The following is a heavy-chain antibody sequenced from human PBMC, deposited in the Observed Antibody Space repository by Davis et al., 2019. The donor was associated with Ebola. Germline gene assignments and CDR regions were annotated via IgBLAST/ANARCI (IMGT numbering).Heavy chain of an antibody. CDR1: GYSFTSYW. V-gene: IGHV5-51*01. J-gene: IGHJ5*02. D-gene: IGHD3-3*02. CDR2: IYPGDSDT. Sequence: GESLKISCQGSGYSFTSYWIGWVRQMPGKGLEWMGIIYPGDSDTRYSPSFQGQVTISADNPISTAYLQWNSLKASDTAMYYCARQTHHFLSGPRTWFDPWGQGTLVTVSS. CDR3: ARQTHHFLSGPRTWFDP.